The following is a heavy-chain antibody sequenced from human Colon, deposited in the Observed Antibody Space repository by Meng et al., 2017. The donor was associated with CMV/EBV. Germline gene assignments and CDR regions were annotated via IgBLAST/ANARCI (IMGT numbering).Heavy chain of an antibody. D-gene: IGHD2-2*01. Sequence: GESLKISCVGSGFSFSTYEMNWVHQAPGKGLEWIAYIGSGGSNIYYADSVKGRFTISRDNAENSMYLQMNSLRAEDTAVYYCARDKVVVVPAPLFGMDVWGQGTTVTVSS. J-gene: IGHJ6*02. CDR1: GFSFSTYE. CDR3: ARDKVVVVPAPLFGMDV. CDR2: IGSGGSNI. V-gene: IGHV3-48*03.